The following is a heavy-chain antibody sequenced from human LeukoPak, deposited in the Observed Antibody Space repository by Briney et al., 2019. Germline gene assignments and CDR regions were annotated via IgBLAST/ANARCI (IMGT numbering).Heavy chain of an antibody. D-gene: IGHD5-24*01. CDR2: IRYDGSNT. V-gene: IGHV3-30*02. CDR1: GFTFSSYG. CDR3: ASNRAGKFDY. J-gene: IGHJ4*02. Sequence: PGGSLTLSCAASGFTFSSYGMHWVRQAPGKGLEWVAFIRYDGSNTYYADSVKGRFTISRDNSKNTLYLQMNSLRAEEMAVYYCASNRAGKFDYWGQGSLVTVSS.